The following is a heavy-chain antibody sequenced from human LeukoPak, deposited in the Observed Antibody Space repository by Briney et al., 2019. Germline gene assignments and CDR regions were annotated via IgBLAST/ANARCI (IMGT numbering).Heavy chain of an antibody. J-gene: IGHJ5*02. CDR2: FDPEDGET. V-gene: IGHV1-24*01. CDR1: GYTLTELS. D-gene: IGHD6-19*01. CDR3: ATRPLIAVADNWFDP. Sequence: ASVKASCKFSGYTLTELSMHWVRQAPGKRLEWMGGFDPEDGETIYAQKFQGRVTMTEDTSTDTAYMELSSLRSEDTAVYYCATRPLIAVADNWFDPWGQGTLVTVSS.